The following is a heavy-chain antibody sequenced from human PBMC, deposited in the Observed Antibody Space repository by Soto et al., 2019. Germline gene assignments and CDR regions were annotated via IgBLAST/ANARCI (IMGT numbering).Heavy chain of an antibody. V-gene: IGHV3-74*01. CDR3: ARGYSSGPDY. Sequence: GGSLRLSCAASGFTFRDHRMHWVRQAPGKGLVWVSRINSDGSTTTYADSVKGRFTISRDNAKSTLYLQLNSLRAEDTALYYCARGYSSGPDYWGQGTLVTVSS. D-gene: IGHD6-19*01. CDR1: GFTFRDHR. J-gene: IGHJ4*02. CDR2: INSDGSTT.